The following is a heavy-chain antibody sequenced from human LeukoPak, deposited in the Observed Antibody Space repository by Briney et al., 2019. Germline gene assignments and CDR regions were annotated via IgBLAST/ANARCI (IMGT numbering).Heavy chain of an antibody. V-gene: IGHV4-34*01. J-gene: IGHJ5*02. D-gene: IGHD2-15*01. CDR1: GGSLSGYY. CDR3: ARLLSVVAATLGFDP. Sequence: PSETLSLTCAVYGGSLSGYYWSWIRQPPGKGLEWIGEINHSGSTNYNPSLKSRVTISVDTSKNQFSLKLSSVTAADTAVYYCARLLSVVAATLGFDPWGQGTLVTVSS. CDR2: INHSGST.